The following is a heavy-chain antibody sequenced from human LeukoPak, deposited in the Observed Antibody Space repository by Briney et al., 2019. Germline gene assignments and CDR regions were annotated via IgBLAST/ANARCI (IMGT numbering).Heavy chain of an antibody. D-gene: IGHD3-10*01. J-gene: IGHJ5*02. V-gene: IGHV4-39*06. CDR2: IYYSGST. CDR3: WFDP. CDR1: GGSISSSSYY. Sequence: SETLSLTCTVSGGSISSSSYYWGWIRQPPGKGLEWTGSIYYSGSTYYNPSLKSRVTISVDTSKNQSDTAVYYCARDQIVAGWAWFDPWGQGTLVTVSS.